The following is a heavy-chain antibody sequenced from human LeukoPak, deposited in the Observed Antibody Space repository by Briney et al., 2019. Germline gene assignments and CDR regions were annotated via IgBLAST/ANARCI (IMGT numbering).Heavy chain of an antibody. D-gene: IGHD2-2*01. CDR2: ISAYNGNT. V-gene: IGHV1-18*01. J-gene: IGHJ4*02. Sequence: ASVKVSCKASGYTFTSHGISWVRQAPGQGLEWMGWISAYNGNTNYAQKLQGRVTMTTDTSTSTAYMELRSLRSDDTAVYYCARGQERGVVVPAAIFDYWGQGTLVTVSS. CDR3: ARGQERGVVVPAAIFDY. CDR1: GYTFTSHG.